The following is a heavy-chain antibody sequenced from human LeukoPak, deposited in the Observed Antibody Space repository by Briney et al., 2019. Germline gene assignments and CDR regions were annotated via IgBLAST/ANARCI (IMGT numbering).Heavy chain of an antibody. V-gene: IGHV3-21*01. CDR1: GFTFSSYS. CDR3: AREFAGSASGSGY. CDR2: LCYSSRFI. J-gene: IGHJ4*02. D-gene: IGHD2-15*01. Sequence: GGSLRLSCADSGFTFSSYSMNWVRQAPGKGVEWVFSLCYSSRFIYSSDSVNVRFTFSTDNAKSSLYLQMNRLRVEDTAVYYCAREFAGSASGSGYWGQGTLVTVSS.